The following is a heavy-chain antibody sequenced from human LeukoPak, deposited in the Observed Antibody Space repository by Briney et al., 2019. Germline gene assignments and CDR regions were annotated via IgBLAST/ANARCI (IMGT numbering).Heavy chain of an antibody. CDR3: ARGPNSNWSGLDF. J-gene: IGHJ4*02. Sequence: GGSLRLSCAASGFTFYNSVMGWVRQAPGKGLEWVSDISGTGGSTYYADSVKGRFTVSRDNAKNTLYLQVNNLRAEDTAVYYCARGPNSNWSGLDFWGQGTLLTVSS. D-gene: IGHD6-6*01. V-gene: IGHV3-23*01. CDR2: ISGTGGST. CDR1: GFTFYNSV.